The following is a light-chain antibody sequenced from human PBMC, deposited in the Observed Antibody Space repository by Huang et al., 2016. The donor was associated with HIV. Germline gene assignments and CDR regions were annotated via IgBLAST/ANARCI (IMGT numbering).Light chain of an antibody. CDR1: QSVLYSSNNNNY. Sequence: DIVMTQSPDSLAVSLGERATINCKSSQSVLYSSNNNNYLAWYQQKPGQPPKLLIYWASTRESGVPDRCSGSGSGTYFTLTNSSLLAEDVAVYYWQQYYSTPFTFGPGTKVDIK. J-gene: IGKJ3*01. V-gene: IGKV4-1*01. CDR3: QQYYSTPFT. CDR2: WAS.